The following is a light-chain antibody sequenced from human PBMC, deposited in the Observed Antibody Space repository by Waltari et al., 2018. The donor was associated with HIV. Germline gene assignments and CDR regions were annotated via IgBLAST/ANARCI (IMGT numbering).Light chain of an antibody. J-gene: IGKJ2*01. CDR3: QQRSNWRT. Sequence: EIVLPRSPATLPLSPGERATLPCKASQSVGTYIAWYQQKVGQAPRLRIYDTSSRAPGIPARFSGSGSGTDFTLTISSLEPEDFAVYYCQQRSNWRTFGQGTKLEIK. CDR2: DTS. CDR1: QSVGTY. V-gene: IGKV3-11*01.